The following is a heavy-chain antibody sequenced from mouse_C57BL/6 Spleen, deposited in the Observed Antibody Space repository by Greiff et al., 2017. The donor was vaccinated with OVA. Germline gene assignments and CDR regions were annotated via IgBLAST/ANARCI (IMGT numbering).Heavy chain of an antibody. J-gene: IGHJ2*01. CDR2: IDPSDSYT. V-gene: IGHV1-50*01. Sequence: QVQLQQPGAELVKPGASVKLSCKASGYTFTSYWMQWVKQRPGQGLEWIGEIDPSDSYTNYNQKFKGKATLTVDTSSRTAYMQLSSLTSEDSAVYYCARSITTARDYWGKGTTLTVSS. CDR3: ARSITTARDY. D-gene: IGHD1-2*01. CDR1: GYTFTSYW.